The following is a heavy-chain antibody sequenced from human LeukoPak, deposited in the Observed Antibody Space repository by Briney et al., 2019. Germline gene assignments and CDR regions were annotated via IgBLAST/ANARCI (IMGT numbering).Heavy chain of an antibody. Sequence: ASETLSLTCTVSGGSISSSSYYWGWIRQPPGKGLEWIGSIYYSGSTYYNPSLKSRVTISVDTSKNQFSLKLSSVTAADTAVYYCARGVRSSWYWNYWGQGTLVTVSS. CDR1: GGSISSSSYY. CDR2: IYYSGST. J-gene: IGHJ4*02. CDR3: ARGVRSSWYWNY. D-gene: IGHD6-13*01. V-gene: IGHV4-39*07.